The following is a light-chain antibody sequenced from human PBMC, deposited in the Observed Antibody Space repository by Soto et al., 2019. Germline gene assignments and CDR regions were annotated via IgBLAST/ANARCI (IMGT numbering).Light chain of an antibody. CDR1: SSDVGGYNY. CDR3: TSYAGSNNFVV. Sequence: QSALTQRPSASGSPGQSVTISCTGTSSDVGGYNYVSWYQQHPGKAPKLMIYEVSKRPSGVPDRFSGSKSGNTASLTVSGLQAEDEADYYCTSYAGSNNFVVFGGGTQLT. V-gene: IGLV2-8*01. CDR2: EVS. J-gene: IGLJ2*01.